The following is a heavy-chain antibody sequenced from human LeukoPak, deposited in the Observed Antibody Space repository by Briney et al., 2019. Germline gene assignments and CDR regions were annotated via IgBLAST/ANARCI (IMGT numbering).Heavy chain of an antibody. J-gene: IGHJ4*02. V-gene: IGHV4-39*01. CDR2: IYYSGST. CDR1: GGSVSSSSYY. CDR3: ARAPGAVAGYAFDY. D-gene: IGHD6-19*01. Sequence: SETLSLTCTVSGGSVSSSSYYWGWIRQSPGKGLEWIGSIYYSGSTYYNPSLKSRVTISVDTSKNQFSLKLSSVTAADTAVYYCARAPGAVAGYAFDYWGQGTLVTVSS.